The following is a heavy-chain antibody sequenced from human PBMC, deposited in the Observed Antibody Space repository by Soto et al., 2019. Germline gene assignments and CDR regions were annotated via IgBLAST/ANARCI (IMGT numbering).Heavy chain of an antibody. J-gene: IGHJ3*02. CDR1: SGSISSSNW. Sequence: QVQLQESGPGLVKPSGTLSLTCAVSSGSISSSNWWSWVRQPPGKGLEWIGEIYHSGSTNYNPSLKSRVTISVDKCKNQFSRKLSSVTAADTAVYYCARVEIGWGGAFDIWGQGTMVTVSS. D-gene: IGHD3-10*01. CDR2: IYHSGST. V-gene: IGHV4-4*02. CDR3: ARVEIGWGGAFDI.